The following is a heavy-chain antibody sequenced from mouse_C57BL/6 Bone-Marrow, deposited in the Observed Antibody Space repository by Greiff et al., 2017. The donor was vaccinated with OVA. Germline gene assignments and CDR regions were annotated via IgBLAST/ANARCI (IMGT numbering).Heavy chain of an antibody. J-gene: IGHJ3*01. CDR1: GFNIKDDY. D-gene: IGHD2-5*01. Sequence: EVQLQQSGAELVRPGASVKLSCTASGFNIKDDYMHWVKQRPEQGLEWIGWIDPENGDTEYASKFQGKATIPADTSSNTAYLQLSSLTSEDTAVYSCTTYYSNYPAWFAYWGQGTLVTVSA. CDR3: TTYYSNYPAWFAY. CDR2: IDPENGDT. V-gene: IGHV14-4*01.